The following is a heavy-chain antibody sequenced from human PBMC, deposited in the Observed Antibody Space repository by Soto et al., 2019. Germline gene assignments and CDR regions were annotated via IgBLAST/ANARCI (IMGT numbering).Heavy chain of an antibody. CDR3: ARLTTYYYYMDV. Sequence: SVKGSCKASGGSFSSYTISWVRQAPGQGLEWMGRIIPILGIANYAQKFQGRVTITADKSTSTAYMELSSLRSEDTAVYYCARLTTYYYYMDVWGKGTTVTVSS. CDR2: IIPILGIA. CDR1: GGSFSSYT. J-gene: IGHJ6*03. D-gene: IGHD1-1*01. V-gene: IGHV1-69*02.